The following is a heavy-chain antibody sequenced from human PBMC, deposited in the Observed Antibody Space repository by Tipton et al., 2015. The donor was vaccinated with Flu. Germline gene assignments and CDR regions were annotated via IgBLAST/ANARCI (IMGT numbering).Heavy chain of an antibody. D-gene: IGHD3-3*01. CDR1: GGSISSHY. V-gene: IGHV4-4*07. Sequence: TLSLTCTVSGGSISSHYWSWIRQSAGKGLEWIGRVHGTGSTNYNPPLKSRVTVSADTANNQFSLKMTSVTAADTAFYYCSSDVFAYWFDSWGQGTLVTVSS. J-gene: IGHJ5*01. CDR3: SSDVFAYWFDS. CDR2: VHGTGST.